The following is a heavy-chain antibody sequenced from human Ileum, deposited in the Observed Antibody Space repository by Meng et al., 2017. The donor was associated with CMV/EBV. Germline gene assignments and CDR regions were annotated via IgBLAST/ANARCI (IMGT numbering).Heavy chain of an antibody. Sequence: TLSLACRFCSPQVQGKGVGGVSPFKVDGHSTTCADSAKGRFHVSRDKAKNTVYLQMNSLSAEDTSVYFCASDGGAWRLDYWGQGTLVTVSS. J-gene: IGHJ4*02. CDR2: FKVDGHST. V-gene: IGHV3-74*01. CDR1: TLSLAC. D-gene: IGHD4-17*01. CDR3: ASDGGAWRLDY.